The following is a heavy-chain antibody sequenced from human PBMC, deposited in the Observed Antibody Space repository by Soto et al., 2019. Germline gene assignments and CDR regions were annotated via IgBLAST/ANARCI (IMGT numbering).Heavy chain of an antibody. J-gene: IGHJ5*02. CDR2: INAGNGNT. D-gene: IGHD3-16*01. CDR1: GYTFTSYA. V-gene: IGHV1-3*01. Sequence: QVQLVQSGAEVKKPGASVKVSCKASGYTFTSYAMHWVRQAPGQRLEWMGWINAGNGNTKYSQKFQGRVTITRDTAASTAYMELSSLRSEDTAVYYCARGYGGPIGWFDPWGQGTLVTVSA. CDR3: ARGYGGPIGWFDP.